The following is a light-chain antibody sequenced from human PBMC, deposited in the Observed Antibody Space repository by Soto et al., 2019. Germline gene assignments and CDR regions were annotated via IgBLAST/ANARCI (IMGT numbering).Light chain of an antibody. CDR3: CSWTSSATYV. V-gene: IGLV2-14*01. CDR1: SSDDGYSSS. Sequence: QSVLIQPASVSGSPEQSITISCTGASSDDGYSSSVSWYQQHPGKAPKLVIFAVSNRPSGVSNRFSGSKSGNTASLTISGLEAEDEADYYGCSWTSSATYVFGTGTKVTVL. CDR2: AVS. J-gene: IGLJ1*01.